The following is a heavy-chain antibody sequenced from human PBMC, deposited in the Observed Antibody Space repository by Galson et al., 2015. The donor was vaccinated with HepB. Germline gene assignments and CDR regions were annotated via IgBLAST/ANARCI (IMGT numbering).Heavy chain of an antibody. V-gene: IGHV3-15*01. D-gene: IGHD3-9*01. J-gene: IGHJ4*02. CDR1: GFSFSFAS. CDR2: IKSKNDGGAT. CDR3: TTGYYDILTEAYCFDF. Sequence: SLRLSCAASGFSFSFASMNWVRQAPGKGLEWVGRIKSKNDGGATDYAAPVKGRFTISRDDSKNTLYLQMNSLKSEDTAVYYCTTGYYDILTEAYCFDFWGQGTLVTVSS.